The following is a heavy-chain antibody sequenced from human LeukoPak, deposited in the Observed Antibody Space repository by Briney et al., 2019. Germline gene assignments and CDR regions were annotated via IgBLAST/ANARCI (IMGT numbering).Heavy chain of an antibody. J-gene: IGHJ4*02. Sequence: GESLKISCAASGFTFSRFWMSWVRQAPGKGLEWVANIKQDGSEKYYVDSVKGRFTISRDNAKNSLYLQMNSLRAEDTAVSYCARDGTYTDYDPDFDIWGQGTLVTVSS. V-gene: IGHV3-7*04. D-gene: IGHD5-12*01. CDR1: GFTFSRFW. CDR2: IKQDGSEK. CDR3: ARDGTYTDYDPDFDI.